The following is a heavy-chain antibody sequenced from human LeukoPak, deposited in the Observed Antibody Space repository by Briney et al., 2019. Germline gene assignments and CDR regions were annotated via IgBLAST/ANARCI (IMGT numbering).Heavy chain of an antibody. CDR3: ARGGGYSYGYVNWFDP. CDR2: IYYSGTT. Sequence: PSQTLSLTCPVSGGSIKSNSYYWGWIRQPPGKGLEWIGSIYYSGTTYYNPSLKSRVTISVDTSKNQFSLKLSSVTAADTAVYYCARGGGYSYGYVNWFDPWGQGTLVTVSS. D-gene: IGHD5-18*01. V-gene: IGHV4-39*07. J-gene: IGHJ5*02. CDR1: GGSIKSNSYY.